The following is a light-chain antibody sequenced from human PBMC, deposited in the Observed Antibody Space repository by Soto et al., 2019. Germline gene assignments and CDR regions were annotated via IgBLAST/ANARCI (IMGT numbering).Light chain of an antibody. CDR3: VLYMGSGISV. CDR1: SGSVSASYF. Sequence: QTVVTQEPSFSVSPGGTVTLTCGLSSGSVSASYFPSWYQQTPGQAPRTLIYSTNTRSSGVPARFSGSILGNKAALTITGAQADDESDYYCVLYMGSGISVFGGWTKLTVL. V-gene: IGLV8-61*01. J-gene: IGLJ2*01. CDR2: STN.